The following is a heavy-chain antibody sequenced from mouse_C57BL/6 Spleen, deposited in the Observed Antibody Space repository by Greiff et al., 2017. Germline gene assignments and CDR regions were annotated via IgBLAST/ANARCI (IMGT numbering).Heavy chain of an antibody. CDR3: ARRVYSNHAMDY. V-gene: IGHV1-80*01. Sequence: QVQLQQSGAELVKPGASVKISCKASGYAFSSYWMNWVKQRPGKGLEWIGQIYPGDGDTNYNGKFKGKATLTADKSSSTAYMQLSSLTSEDSAVYFCARRVYSNHAMDYWGQGTSVTVSS. CDR2: IYPGDGDT. CDR1: GYAFSSYW. J-gene: IGHJ4*01. D-gene: IGHD2-5*01.